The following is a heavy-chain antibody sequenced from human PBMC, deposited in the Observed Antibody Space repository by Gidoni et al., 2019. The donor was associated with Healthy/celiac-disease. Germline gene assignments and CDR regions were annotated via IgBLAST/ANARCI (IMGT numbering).Heavy chain of an antibody. D-gene: IGHD3-22*01. Sequence: QVQLQESGPGLVKPSETLSLTCTVSGGSISSYYWRWSRQPAGKGLEWIGSISTSGSTNYNPYFKSRVTLSVDTSKNQFSLKLSSVTAADTAVYYCARVGPYYDSSGYPTYYFDYWGQGTLVTVSS. V-gene: IGHV4-4*07. CDR3: ARVGPYYDSSGYPTYYFDY. CDR2: ISTSGST. J-gene: IGHJ4*02. CDR1: GGSISSYY.